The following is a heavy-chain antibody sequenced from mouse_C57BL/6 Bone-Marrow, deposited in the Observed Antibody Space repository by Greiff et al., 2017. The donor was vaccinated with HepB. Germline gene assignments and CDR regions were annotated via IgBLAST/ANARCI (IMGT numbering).Heavy chain of an antibody. J-gene: IGHJ2*01. D-gene: IGHD2-12*01. Sequence: EVKLVESGGDLVKPGGSLKLSCAASGFTFSSYGMSWVRQTPDKRLEWVATISSGGSYTYYPDSVKGRFTISRDNAKNTLYLQMSSLKSEDTAMYYCARQGYCYNSDYWGQGTTLTVSS. V-gene: IGHV5-6*01. CDR2: ISSGGSYT. CDR3: ARQGYCYNSDY. CDR1: GFTFSSYG.